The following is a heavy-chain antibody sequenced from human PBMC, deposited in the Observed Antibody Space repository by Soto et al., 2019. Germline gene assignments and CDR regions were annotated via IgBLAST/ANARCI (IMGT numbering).Heavy chain of an antibody. D-gene: IGHD3-16*01. CDR1: GFTFSHYA. Sequence: EVQLLESGGGLVQPGGSLRLSCAASGFTFSHYALSWVRQAPGKGLQWGSTIFGSGAPTHYADSVKGRFGISRDNSNNMLFLEMNSLKDEDTAVYYCTREAASWGFAFDLWGQGTRGAVSS. J-gene: IGHJ3*01. CDR2: IFGSGAPT. V-gene: IGHV3-23*01. CDR3: TREAASWGFAFDL.